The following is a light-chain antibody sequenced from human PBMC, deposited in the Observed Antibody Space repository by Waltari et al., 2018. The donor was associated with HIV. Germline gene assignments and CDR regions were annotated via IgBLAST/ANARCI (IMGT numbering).Light chain of an antibody. Sequence: DIQMTQSPSTLSASVGDRVTITCRASQSISDWLAWYQQKPGKATKLLIYRASSLESGVPSRFSGSGSGTGFTLTISSLQPDDFASYYCQQYNGYPWTFGQGTKVEVK. J-gene: IGKJ1*01. V-gene: IGKV1-5*03. CDR3: QQYNGYPWT. CDR2: RAS. CDR1: QSISDW.